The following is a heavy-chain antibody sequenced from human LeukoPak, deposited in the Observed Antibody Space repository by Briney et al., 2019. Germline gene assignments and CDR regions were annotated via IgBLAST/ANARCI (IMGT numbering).Heavy chain of an antibody. V-gene: IGHV4-61*08. D-gene: IGHD2-2*02. CDR1: GGSISSGGYY. Sequence: ASETLSLTCTVSGGSISSGGYYWSWIRQPPGKGLEWIGYIYYSGSTNYNPSLKSRVTISVDTSKNQFSLKLSSVTAADTAVYYCARGYCSSTSCYSNWFDPWGQGTLVTVSS. CDR2: IYYSGST. CDR3: ARGYCSSTSCYSNWFDP. J-gene: IGHJ5*02.